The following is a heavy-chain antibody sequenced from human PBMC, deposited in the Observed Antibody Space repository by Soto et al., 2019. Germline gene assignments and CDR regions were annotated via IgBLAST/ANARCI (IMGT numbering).Heavy chain of an antibody. V-gene: IGHV3-30*03. J-gene: IGHJ4*02. CDR2: ISDDGVSK. Sequence: QVHLVESGGGEVQTGRSLRLCCAASGFTFSNYGMHWVRQAPGKGLEWVAVISDDGVSKYYADSVQGRFTISRDNSESAVFLQMNSLRPADTALYFCARAYYFGSGTSYTLYYWGQGTQVTVSS. D-gene: IGHD3-10*01. CDR1: GFTFSNYG. CDR3: ARAYYFGSGTSYTLYY.